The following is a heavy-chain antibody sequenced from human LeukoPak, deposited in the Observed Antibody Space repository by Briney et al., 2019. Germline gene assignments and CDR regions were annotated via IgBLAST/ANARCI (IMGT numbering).Heavy chain of an antibody. CDR3: ARGGGMIVGRDFDY. D-gene: IGHD3-22*01. CDR1: GGTFSSYA. V-gene: IGHV1-69*01. J-gene: IGHJ4*02. CDR2: IIPIFGTA. Sequence: SVNVSCKASGGTFSSYAISWVRQAPGQGREWRGGIIPIFGTANYAQKFQGRVTITADESTSTAYMELSSLRSEDTAVYYCARGGGMIVGRDFDYWGQGTLVTVSS.